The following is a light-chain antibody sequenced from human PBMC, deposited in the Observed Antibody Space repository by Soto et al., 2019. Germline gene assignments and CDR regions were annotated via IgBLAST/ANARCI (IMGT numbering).Light chain of an antibody. CDR3: QKYNKWPGT. Sequence: EIVMTQSPATLSVSPGKRATLSCRASQSVSNNLAWYQQKPGQAPRLLISGASTRATGIPARFSGSGSGTEFTLTISRLQSEDFAVYFCQKYNKWPGTFGQGTKVEIK. CDR2: GAS. CDR1: QSVSNN. V-gene: IGKV3-15*01. J-gene: IGKJ1*01.